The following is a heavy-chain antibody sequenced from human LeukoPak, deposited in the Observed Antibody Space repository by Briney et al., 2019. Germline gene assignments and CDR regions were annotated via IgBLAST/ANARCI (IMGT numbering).Heavy chain of an antibody. V-gene: IGHV4-59*08. J-gene: IGHJ4*02. Sequence: PETLSLTCTVSGGSISSYYWSWIRQPPGKGLEWVGYIYYSGSTNYNPSLKSRVTISVDTSKNQFSLRLSSVTAADTAVYYCARAFCGGDCSLDYWGQGTLVTVSS. CDR2: IYYSGST. D-gene: IGHD2-21*02. CDR3: ARAFCGGDCSLDY. CDR1: GGSISSYY.